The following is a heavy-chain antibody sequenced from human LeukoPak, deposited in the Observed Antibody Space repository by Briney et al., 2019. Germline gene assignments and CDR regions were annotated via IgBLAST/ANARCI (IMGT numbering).Heavy chain of an antibody. CDR3: ARDPRVGFLEWFWDWGAFDI. J-gene: IGHJ3*02. D-gene: IGHD3-3*01. Sequence: PSETLSLTCTVSGGSISSSSYYWGWIRQPPGKGLEWIGSIYYGSVFYSGSTYYNPSLKSRVTISVDTSKNQFSLKLSSVTAADTAVYYCARDPRVGFLEWFWDWGAFDIWGQGTMVTVSS. CDR1: GGSISSSSYY. CDR2: IYYGSVFYSGST. V-gene: IGHV4-39*07.